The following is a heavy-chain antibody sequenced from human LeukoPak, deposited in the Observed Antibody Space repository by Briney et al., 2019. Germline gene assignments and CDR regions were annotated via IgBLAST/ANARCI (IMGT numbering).Heavy chain of an antibody. V-gene: IGHV4-59*01. J-gene: IGHJ4*02. D-gene: IGHD3-16*01. CDR2: ISYSGST. Sequence: SETLSLTCTVSGGSLTSSYWSWIRQPPGKGLEWIGYISYSGSTNYNPSLRSRVTISVDTAKNQFSLKVSSVSAADTAVYYCARATAYYCIDQWGQGTLVTVSS. CDR1: GGSLTSSY. CDR3: ARATAYYCIDQ.